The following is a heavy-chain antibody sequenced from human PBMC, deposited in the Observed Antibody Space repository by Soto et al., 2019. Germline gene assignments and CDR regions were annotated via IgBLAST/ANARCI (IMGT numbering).Heavy chain of an antibody. CDR1: GFTFSDYY. Sequence: GSLRLACGSSGFTFSDYYVSCILHAPGKGLEWVSYISSSSSYTNYADSVKGRFTISRDNAKNSLYLQMNSLRAEDTAVYYCARALHYYDSSGYRPGAFDIWGQGTMVTVSS. CDR3: ARALHYYDSSGYRPGAFDI. J-gene: IGHJ3*02. V-gene: IGHV3-11*06. CDR2: ISSSSSYT. D-gene: IGHD3-22*01.